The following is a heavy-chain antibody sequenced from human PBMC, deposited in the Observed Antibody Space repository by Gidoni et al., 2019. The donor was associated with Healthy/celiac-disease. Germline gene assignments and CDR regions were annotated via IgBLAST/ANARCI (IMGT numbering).Heavy chain of an antibody. CDR2: ISGSGGST. V-gene: IGHV3-23*04. J-gene: IGHJ4*02. Sequence: EVQLVESGGGLVQPGGSLRLSCAASGLPFSSYAMSWVRQAPGKGLGWVSAISGSGGSTYYADSVKGRFTISRDNSKNTLYLQMNSLRAEDTAVYYCAKDLPYNWNYGGFDYWGQGTLVTVSS. CDR1: GLPFSSYA. D-gene: IGHD1-7*01. CDR3: AKDLPYNWNYGGFDY.